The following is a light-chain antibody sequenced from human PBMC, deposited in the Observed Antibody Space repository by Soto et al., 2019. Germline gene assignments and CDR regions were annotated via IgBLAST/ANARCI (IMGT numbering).Light chain of an antibody. CDR3: QQYYSTTWT. CDR2: WAS. CDR1: QNILYSYNNRNY. V-gene: IGKV4-1*01. J-gene: IGKJ1*01. Sequence: DIGMTQSPYFLAVSRGERATISCKSSQNILYSYNNRNYLAWYQQKPGQPPKQLIYWASMRESGVPDRFSGSGSGTDFTLTISSLQAEDGAVYYCQQYYSTTWTFGQGTKV.